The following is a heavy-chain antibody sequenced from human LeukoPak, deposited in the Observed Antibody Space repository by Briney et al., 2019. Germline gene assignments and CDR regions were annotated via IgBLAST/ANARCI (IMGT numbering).Heavy chain of an antibody. V-gene: IGHV4-34*01. CDR3: ARGYCSSTSCYKLGNDAFDI. CDR2: INHSGST. Sequence: SETLSLTCAVYGGSFSGYYCNWIRQPPGKGLEWIGEINHSGSTNYNPSLKSRVTISVDTSKNQFSLKLSSVTAADTAVYYCARGYCSSTSCYKLGNDAFDIWGQGTMVTVSS. D-gene: IGHD2-2*01. J-gene: IGHJ3*02. CDR1: GGSFSGYY.